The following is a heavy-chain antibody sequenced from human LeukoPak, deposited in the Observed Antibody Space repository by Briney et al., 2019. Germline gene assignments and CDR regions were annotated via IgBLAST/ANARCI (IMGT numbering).Heavy chain of an antibody. V-gene: IGHV1-69*05. D-gene: IGHD2-2*01. CDR1: AGTFSSYA. CDR2: IIPIFGTA. J-gene: IGHJ5*02. Sequence: SVKVSCKASAGTFSSYAISWVRQAPGQGLEWMGRIIPIFGTANYAQKFQGRVTITTDESTSTAYMELSSLRSEDTAVYYCASSVPAAVTFDPWGQGTLVTVSS. CDR3: ASSVPAAVTFDP.